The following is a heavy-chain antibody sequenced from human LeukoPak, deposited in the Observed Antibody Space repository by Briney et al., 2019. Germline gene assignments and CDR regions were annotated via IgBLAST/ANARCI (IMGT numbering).Heavy chain of an antibody. V-gene: IGHV4-4*07. D-gene: IGHD2-15*01. CDR1: GGSISSYY. CDR3: ARQRRFYCSGGSCYPIDY. J-gene: IGHJ4*02. Sequence: PSETLSLTCTVSGGSISSYYWSWIRQPAGKGLEWIGRIYSSGSTDYNPSLKSRVTMSVDTSKNKFSLKLSSVTAADTAVYYCARQRRFYCSGGSCYPIDYWGQGTLVTVSS. CDR2: IYSSGST.